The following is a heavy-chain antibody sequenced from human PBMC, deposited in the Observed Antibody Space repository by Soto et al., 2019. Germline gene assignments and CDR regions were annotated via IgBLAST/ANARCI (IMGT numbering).Heavy chain of an antibody. Sequence: GGSLRLSCTASGFTFGDYAMSWFRQAPGKGLEWVGFIRSKAYGGTTEYAASVKGRFTISRDDSKSIAYLQMNSLKTEDTAVYYCTRDGVDILADPYYFDYWGQGTLVTVSS. CDR3: TRDGVDILADPYYFDY. D-gene: IGHD3-9*01. CDR2: IRSKAYGGTT. J-gene: IGHJ4*02. V-gene: IGHV3-49*03. CDR1: GFTFGDYA.